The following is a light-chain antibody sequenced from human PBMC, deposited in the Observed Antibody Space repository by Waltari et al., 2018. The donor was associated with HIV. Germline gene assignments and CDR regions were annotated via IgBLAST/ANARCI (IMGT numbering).Light chain of an antibody. V-gene: IGKV4-1*01. CDR2: WAS. Sequence: IAMTQSPDTLTVSLGERATINCRSSKKILYSANNKNYLAWYQQKSGHPPKVLFYWASTRESGVPNLFSGSGSGTDFTLTISSVQAEDVAVYCCQQYYSLPWTFGQGTKVEI. CDR3: QQYYSLPWT. J-gene: IGKJ1*01. CDR1: KKILYSANNKNY.